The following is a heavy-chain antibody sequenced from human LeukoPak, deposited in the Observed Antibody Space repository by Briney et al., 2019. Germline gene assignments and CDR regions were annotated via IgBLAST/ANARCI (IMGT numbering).Heavy chain of an antibody. CDR3: ARAGYSGYERDYYGMDV. D-gene: IGHD5-12*01. Sequence: GGSLRLSCTASGFTFSSYWMHWVRHAPGKGLVWVSRINSDGSSTSYADSVKSRFTISRDNAKNTLYLQMNSLRAEDTAVYYCARAGYSGYERDYYGMDVWGKGTTVTVSS. V-gene: IGHV3-74*01. CDR1: GFTFSSYW. J-gene: IGHJ6*04. CDR2: INSDGSST.